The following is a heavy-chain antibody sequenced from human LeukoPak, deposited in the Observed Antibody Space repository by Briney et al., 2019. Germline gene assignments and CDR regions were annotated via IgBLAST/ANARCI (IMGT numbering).Heavy chain of an antibody. Sequence: PSETLSLTFTVPGGPISSRDYSSSSIRQPPGNGLEWIGHIYYSGCTYYTPALENRLTIYVDTSKNQFSLKLSSVTAADRGVYYCASRLLHSWFDRWGQGSLVTVCS. J-gene: IGHJ5*02. V-gene: IGHV4-30-4*01. D-gene: IGHD2/OR15-2a*01. CDR2: IYYSGCT. CDR1: GGPISSRDYS. CDR3: ASRLLHSWFDR.